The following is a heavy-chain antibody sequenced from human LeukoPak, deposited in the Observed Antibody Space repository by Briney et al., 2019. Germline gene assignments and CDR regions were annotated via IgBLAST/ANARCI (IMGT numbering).Heavy chain of an antibody. CDR3: AVSSGYYYSRFDY. CDR2: ISYDGSNK. Sequence: GRSLRLSCAASGFTFRSYGMHWVRQAPGKGLEWVAVISYDGSNKYYADSVKGRFTISRDSSKSTLYLQMNSLRAEDTAVYYCAVSSGYYYSRFDYWGQGTLVTVSS. V-gene: IGHV3-30*03. CDR1: GFTFRSYG. J-gene: IGHJ4*02. D-gene: IGHD3-22*01.